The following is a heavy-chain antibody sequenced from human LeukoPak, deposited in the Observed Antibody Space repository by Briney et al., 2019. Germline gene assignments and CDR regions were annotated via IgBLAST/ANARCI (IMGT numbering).Heavy chain of an antibody. CDR2: INPSSGGA. CDR1: GYTFTSYY. D-gene: IGHD2-15*01. Sequence: GASVKVSCKASGYTFTSYYMHWVRQAPGQGFEWMGWINPSSGGADYAQRFQGRVTMTRDTSISTAYMALSRLTSDDTAVYYCVRGPPEYCSGGSCYSGRNWFDPWGQGTLITVSS. V-gene: IGHV1-2*02. CDR3: VRGPPEYCSGGSCYSGRNWFDP. J-gene: IGHJ5*02.